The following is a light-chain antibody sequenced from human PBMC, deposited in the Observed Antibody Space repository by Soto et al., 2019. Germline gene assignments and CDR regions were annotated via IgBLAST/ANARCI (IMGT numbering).Light chain of an antibody. J-gene: IGKJ5*01. CDR3: QQRSNWPPIT. CDR1: EPIKTFY. V-gene: IGKV3D-20*02. CDR2: GVY. Sequence: IVLTQSRATLSLSPVEKATLPCKSSEPIKTFYFGWYQHKPGQSPRLLINGVYTRATGIPDRFSGSGSGTDFTLTISRLEPEDFAVYYCQQRSNWPPITFGQGTRLEIK.